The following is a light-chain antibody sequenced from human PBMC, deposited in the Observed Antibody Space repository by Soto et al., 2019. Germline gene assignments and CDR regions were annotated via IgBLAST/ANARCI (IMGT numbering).Light chain of an antibody. Sequence: QSVLTHPASVSGSPGQSITIPCTGTSIDIGGYNSVSWDQQHPGKAPELMIYEVSNRPSGISNRFSGSKSGNTASMTISGLQAEDEADYYCSSYTSSVAHVFGTGTKVTV. V-gene: IGLV2-14*01. CDR2: EVS. CDR1: SIDIGGYNS. CDR3: SSYTSSVAHV. J-gene: IGLJ1*01.